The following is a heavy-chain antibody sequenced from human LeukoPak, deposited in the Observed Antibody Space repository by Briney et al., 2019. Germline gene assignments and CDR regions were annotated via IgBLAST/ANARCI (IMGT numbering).Heavy chain of an antibody. Sequence: SETLSLTCTVSGGSISSYYWSWIRQPPGKGLEWIGYIYYSGSTNYNPSLKSRVTISVDTSKNQFSLKLSSVTASDTAVYYCARQAAVAGDFDYWGQGTLVTVSS. CDR2: IYYSGST. CDR3: ARQAAVAGDFDY. D-gene: IGHD6-19*01. J-gene: IGHJ4*02. V-gene: IGHV4-59*08. CDR1: GGSISSYY.